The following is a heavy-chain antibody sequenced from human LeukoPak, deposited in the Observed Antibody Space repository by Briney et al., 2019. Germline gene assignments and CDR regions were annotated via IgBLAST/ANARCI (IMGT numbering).Heavy chain of an antibody. Sequence: ASVKVSCKASGYTFTGYYMHWVRQAPGQGLEWMGWINPNSGSTNYAQNFQGRVTMTRDTSISTAYMELSGLRYNDTAVFYCARGYGGSQKDWGQGTLVTVSS. CDR3: ARGYGGSQKD. CDR2: INPNSGST. J-gene: IGHJ4*02. D-gene: IGHD5-18*01. V-gene: IGHV1-2*02. CDR1: GYTFTGYY.